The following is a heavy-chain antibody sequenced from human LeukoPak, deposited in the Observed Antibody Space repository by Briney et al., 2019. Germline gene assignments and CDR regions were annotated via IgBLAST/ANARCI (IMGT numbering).Heavy chain of an antibody. CDR1: GGSISSSSYY. D-gene: IGHD3-10*01. CDR2: IYYSGST. J-gene: IGHJ6*03. Sequence: SETLSLTCTVSGGSISSSSYYWGWIRQPPGKGLEWIGSIYYSGSTYYNPSLKSRVTISVDTSKNQFSLKLSSVTAADTAVYYCARGDGAMVRGVHTYYYMDVWGKGTTVTISS. CDR3: ARGDGAMVRGVHTYYYMDV. V-gene: IGHV4-39*07.